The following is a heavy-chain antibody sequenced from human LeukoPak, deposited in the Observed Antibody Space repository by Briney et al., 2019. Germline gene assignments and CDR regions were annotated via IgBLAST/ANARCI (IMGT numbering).Heavy chain of an antibody. Sequence: GGSLRLSCAASGFTFSSYAMTWVRQAPGKGLEWVSAISDSGSSTNYADSAKGRFTISRDNSKNTLYLQMNSLRAEDTAVYYCARGVAAAGTSGLYFDYWGQGTLVTVSS. J-gene: IGHJ4*02. CDR1: GFTFSSYA. V-gene: IGHV3-23*01. D-gene: IGHD6-13*01. CDR2: ISDSGSST. CDR3: ARGVAAAGTSGLYFDY.